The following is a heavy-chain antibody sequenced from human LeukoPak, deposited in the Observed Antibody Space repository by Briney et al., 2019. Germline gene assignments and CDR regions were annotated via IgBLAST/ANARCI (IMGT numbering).Heavy chain of an antibody. J-gene: IGHJ4*02. CDR1: GYTFTSYD. D-gene: IGHD6-13*01. CDR3: ARTYSSSWYYFDY. V-gene: IGHV1-18*01. CDR2: ISAYNGNT. Sequence: VKVSCKAPGYTFTSYDISWLRQAPGQALEWMGWISAYNGNTNYAQKLQGRVIMTTDTSTSAAYMELRSLRSDDTAVDYCARTYSSSWYYFDYWGQGTLVTVSS.